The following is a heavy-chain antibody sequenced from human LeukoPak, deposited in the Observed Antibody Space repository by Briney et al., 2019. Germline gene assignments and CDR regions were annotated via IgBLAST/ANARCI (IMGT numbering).Heavy chain of an antibody. CDR1: GGSISSGGYY. J-gene: IGHJ4*02. D-gene: IGHD2-15*01. CDR2: IYYSGST. Sequence: SQTLSLTCTVSGGSISSGGYYWSWIRQHPGKGLEWIGYIYYSGSTYYNPSLKSRVTISVDTSKNQSSLKLSSVTAADTAVYYCARVRGYQGKKYFDYWGQGTLVTVSS. CDR3: ARVRGYQGKKYFDY. V-gene: IGHV4-31*03.